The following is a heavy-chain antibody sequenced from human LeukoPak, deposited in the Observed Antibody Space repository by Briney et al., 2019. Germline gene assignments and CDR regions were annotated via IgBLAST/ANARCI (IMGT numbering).Heavy chain of an antibody. CDR2: ISESGAST. V-gene: IGHV3-23*01. D-gene: IGHD2-2*01. J-gene: IGHJ4*02. CDR1: GFTFSNYA. CDR3: AKRGKGYCSSPSCATDY. Sequence: GGSLRLSCAASGFTFSNYAMSWVRQAPGKGLEWVSAISESGASTYYADSVKGRFTISRDNSKNTLYLQLNSLRAEDTAEYFCAKRGKGYCSSPSCATDYWGQGTLVTVSS.